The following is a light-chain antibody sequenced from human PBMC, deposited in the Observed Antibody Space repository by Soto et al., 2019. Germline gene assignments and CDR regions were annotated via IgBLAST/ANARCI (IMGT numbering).Light chain of an antibody. J-gene: IGKJ4*01. Sequence: EIVLTQSPATLSLSPGERATLSCRASQSVSNSLTWYQQKPGQAPRLLIYDASNRATGIPARFSGSGSGTDFTLTISSLEPEDFAVYYCQQRSSWPTFGGGIKVEIK. CDR2: DAS. CDR1: QSVSNS. V-gene: IGKV3-11*01. CDR3: QQRSSWPT.